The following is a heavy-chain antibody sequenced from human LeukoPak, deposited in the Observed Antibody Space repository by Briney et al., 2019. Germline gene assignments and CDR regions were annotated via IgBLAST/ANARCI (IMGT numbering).Heavy chain of an antibody. V-gene: IGHV1-18*01. J-gene: IGHJ5*02. CDR1: GYTFTIYG. CDR3: ASSASYRSNWFDP. Sequence: ASVKVSCKASGYTFTIYGISWVRQGPGQGLEWMGWISACNGNTNYAQKLQGGVTITTDTSTSTAYMELRSLRSDDTAVYYCASSASYRSNWFDPWGQGTLVTVSS. D-gene: IGHD3-10*01. CDR2: ISACNGNT.